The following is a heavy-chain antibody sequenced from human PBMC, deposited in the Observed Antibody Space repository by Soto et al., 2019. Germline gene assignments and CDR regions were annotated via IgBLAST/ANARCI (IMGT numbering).Heavy chain of an antibody. CDR3: ARATGYSSSWLPDKWFDP. CDR2: INHSGST. CDR1: VGSFSGYY. J-gene: IGHJ5*02. V-gene: IGHV4-34*01. D-gene: IGHD6-13*01. Sequence: SETLSLTCAVYVGSFSGYYWSWIRQPPGKGLEWIGEINHSGSTNYNPSLKSRVTISVDTSKNQFSLKLSSVTAADTAVYYCARATGYSSSWLPDKWFDPWGQGTRVTVSS.